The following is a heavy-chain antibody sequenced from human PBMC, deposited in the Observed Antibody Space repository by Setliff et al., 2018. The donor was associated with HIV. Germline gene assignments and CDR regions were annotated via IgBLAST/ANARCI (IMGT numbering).Heavy chain of an antibody. D-gene: IGHD2-15*01. V-gene: IGHV4-34*01. Sequence: SETLSLTCAIYGGSFSGYYWSLIRQPPGKGLECIGEINHSGSNNHNPSLKSRVTISVDTSKKQFYLRLSSVTAADTAVYYCARGTSCGHCSGYYYFDYWGHGTLVTVSS. CDR2: INHSGSN. CDR3: ARGTSCGHCSGYYYFDY. CDR1: GGSFSGYY. J-gene: IGHJ4*01.